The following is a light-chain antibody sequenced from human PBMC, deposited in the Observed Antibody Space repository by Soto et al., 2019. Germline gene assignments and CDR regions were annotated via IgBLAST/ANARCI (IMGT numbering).Light chain of an antibody. CDR1: SSDIGDSNY. V-gene: IGLV2-14*03. CDR3: SSLRSSSASYD. J-gene: IGLJ1*01. Sequence: QSALTQPASVSGCPGQSITICCTGTSSDIGDSNYVSWYQQHPGKAPKLVIYDVSNRPSGVSNRFSGSKSANTASLTISGLQAEAEVDYYCSSLRSSSASYDFGPGTKVTVL. CDR2: DVS.